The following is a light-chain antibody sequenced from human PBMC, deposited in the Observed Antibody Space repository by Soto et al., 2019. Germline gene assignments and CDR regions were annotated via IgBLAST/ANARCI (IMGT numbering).Light chain of an antibody. CDR1: QSVSSS. J-gene: IGKJ4*01. CDR2: DAS. CDR3: QHSYSAPLT. Sequence: EIVLIQSPATLSLSPGERATLSCRASQSVSSSLAWYQQNPGQAPRLLIFDASNRATGIPVRFSGSGSGTDFTLTISSLQPEDFATYYCQHSYSAPLTFGGGTKVEI. V-gene: IGKV3-11*01.